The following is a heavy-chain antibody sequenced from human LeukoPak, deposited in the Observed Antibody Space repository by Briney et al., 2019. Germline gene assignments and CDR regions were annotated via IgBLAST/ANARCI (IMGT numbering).Heavy chain of an antibody. CDR1: GGSISSYY. Sequence: PSETLSLTCTVSGGSISSYYWSWIRQPAGKGLEWIGRIYTSGSTNYNPSLKSRVTMSVDTSKNQFSLKLSSVTAADTAVYYCARATTRGIAAAGTSPHYYYYYMDVWGKGTTLTVSS. CDR3: ARATTRGIAAAGTSPHYYYYYMDV. CDR2: IYTSGST. V-gene: IGHV4-4*07. J-gene: IGHJ6*03. D-gene: IGHD6-13*01.